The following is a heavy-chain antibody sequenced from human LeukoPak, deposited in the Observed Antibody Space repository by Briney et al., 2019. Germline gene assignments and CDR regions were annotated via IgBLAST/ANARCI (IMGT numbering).Heavy chain of an antibody. J-gene: IGHJ4*02. V-gene: IGHV3-7*01. CDR3: ARDGGVSGYDLLDY. CDR2: INQDGSEK. D-gene: IGHD5-12*01. Sequence: GGSLRLSCAASGFTFSSFWMTWVRQAPGKGLEWAANINQDGSEKYYVDPVKGRFTISRDNAKNSVYLQMNSLRAEDTAVYYCARDGGVSGYDLLDYWGQGTLVTVSS. CDR1: GFTFSSFW.